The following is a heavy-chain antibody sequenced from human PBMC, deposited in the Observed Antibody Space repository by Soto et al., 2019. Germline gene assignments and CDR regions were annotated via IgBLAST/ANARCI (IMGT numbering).Heavy chain of an antibody. Sequence: GVGVGWIRQPPGKALEWLALIYWNDDKRYSPSLKSRLTITKGTSKNQVVLTMTNMDPVDTATYYCAFFLQEDDGIRDSVPVSAFLLNRASDL. CDR1: GVG. V-gene: IGHV2-5*01. J-gene: IGHJ2*01. CDR2: IYWNDDK. D-gene: IGHD3-9*01. CDR3: AFFLQEDDGIRDSVPVSAFLLNRASDL.